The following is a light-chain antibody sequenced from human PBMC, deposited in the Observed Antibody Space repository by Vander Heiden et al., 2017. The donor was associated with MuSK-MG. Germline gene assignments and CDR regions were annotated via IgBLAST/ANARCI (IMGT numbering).Light chain of an antibody. CDR2: GPS. Sequence: EIVMTQSPVTLSVSPGERATLSCRASQSVSSNLAWYQQKPGQAPRLLIYGPSTRATGIPARFSGSGSGTEFTLTISSLQSEDFAVYYCQEDNNWPYTFGQGTKLXIK. CDR1: QSVSSN. J-gene: IGKJ2*01. V-gene: IGKV3-15*01. CDR3: QEDNNWPYT.